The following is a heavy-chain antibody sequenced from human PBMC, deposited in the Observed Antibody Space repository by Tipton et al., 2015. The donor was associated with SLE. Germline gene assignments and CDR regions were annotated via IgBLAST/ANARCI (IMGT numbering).Heavy chain of an antibody. CDR3: ASQGYSGYDFDY. V-gene: IGHV4-39*01. J-gene: IGHJ4*02. CDR1: GGSISSSSYY. Sequence: TLSLTCTVSGGSISSSSYYWGWIRQPPGKGLEWIGSIYYSGSTYYNPSLKSRVTISVDTSKNQFSLKLSSVTAADTAVYYCASQGYSGYDFDYWDQGILVTVSA. D-gene: IGHD5-12*01. CDR2: IYYSGST.